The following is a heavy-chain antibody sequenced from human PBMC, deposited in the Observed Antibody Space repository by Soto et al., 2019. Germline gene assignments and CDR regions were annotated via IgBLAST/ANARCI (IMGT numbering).Heavy chain of an antibody. V-gene: IGHV1-2*04. CDR3: ARSVLTGDYVLGNLIDAFDI. CDR1: GYTFTGYY. Sequence: ASVKVSCKASGYTFTGYYMHWVRQAPGQGLEWMGWINPNSGGTNYAQKFQGWVTMTRDTSISTAYMELSRLRSDDTAVYYCARSVLTGDYVLGNLIDAFDIWGQGTMVTVSS. J-gene: IGHJ3*02. D-gene: IGHD3-9*01. CDR2: INPNSGGT.